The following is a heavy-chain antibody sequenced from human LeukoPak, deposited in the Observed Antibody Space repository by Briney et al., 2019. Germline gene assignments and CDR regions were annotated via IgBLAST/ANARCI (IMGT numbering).Heavy chain of an antibody. CDR3: AKCSTSAYTTGWCNWIDP. D-gene: IGHD6-19*01. CDR1: GFIFSTYG. J-gene: IGHJ5*02. CDR2: TVSRGTT. V-gene: IGHV3-23*01. Sequence: PGGSLRLSCAASGFIFSTYGIHWVRQAPGKGLEWVSSTVSRGTTQYADSVKGRFTVSRDTSKNTLYLQMNSLRADDTAVYYCAKCSTSAYTTGWCNWIDPWGQGTLVTVSS.